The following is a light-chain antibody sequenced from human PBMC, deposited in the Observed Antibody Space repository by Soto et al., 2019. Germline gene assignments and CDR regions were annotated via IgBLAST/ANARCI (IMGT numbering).Light chain of an antibody. Sequence: QSVLTQPPSVSGTPGQKVTISCSGSSSNIGNNYVSWYQQLPGTAPKLLIYDNNKRPSGIPDRFSGSKSSTSATLGITGLQTGDEADYYCGTWDSSLSAYVFGTGTKVTVL. CDR3: GTWDSSLSAYV. J-gene: IGLJ1*01. CDR2: DNN. V-gene: IGLV1-51*01. CDR1: SSNIGNNY.